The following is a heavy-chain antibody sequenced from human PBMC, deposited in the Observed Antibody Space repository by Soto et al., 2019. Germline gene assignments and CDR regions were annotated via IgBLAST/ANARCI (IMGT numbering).Heavy chain of an antibody. J-gene: IGHJ6*02. D-gene: IGHD1-1*01. CDR3: ARTNWNDGYYYHGMDV. V-gene: IGHV5-51*01. CDR2: IYPGDSDS. Sequence: ESLKISFKGSGYSFTSYWIAWVRQIPGKGLEWMGIIYPGDSDSRYSPSFQGQVTISADKSINTAYMQWSSLKASDTAMYYCARTNWNDGYYYHGMDVWGQGTTVTVSS. CDR1: GYSFTSYW.